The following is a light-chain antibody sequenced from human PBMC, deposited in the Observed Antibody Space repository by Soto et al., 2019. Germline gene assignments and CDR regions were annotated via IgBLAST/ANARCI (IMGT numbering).Light chain of an antibody. Sequence: QCVLTQPASLSGSPGQSITISCTGTSSDVGGYNYVSWYQQHPGKAPKLMIYEVSNRPSGVSNRFSGSKSGNTASLTISGLQAEDEADYYCSSYTSSSTTSYVFGTGTKVTVL. V-gene: IGLV2-14*01. J-gene: IGLJ1*01. CDR1: SSDVGGYNY. CDR2: EVS. CDR3: SSYTSSSTTSYV.